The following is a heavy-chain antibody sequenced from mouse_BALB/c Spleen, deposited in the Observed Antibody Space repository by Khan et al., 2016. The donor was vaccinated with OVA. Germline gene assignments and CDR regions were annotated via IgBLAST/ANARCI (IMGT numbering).Heavy chain of an antibody. V-gene: IGHV1-61*01. D-gene: IGHD2-13*01. J-gene: IGHJ1*01. Sequence: QVQLQQPGAELVRPGGSVKLSCKASGYSFTSYWMNWMKQRPGQGLEWIGIIHPSDSETRLNQKFEDKATLTVDKSSSTAYMQLSSPTSEDSAVYYCARVTTTSYWYFDVWGAGTTVTVAS. CDR2: IHPSDSET. CDR3: ARVTTTSYWYFDV. CDR1: GYSFTSYW.